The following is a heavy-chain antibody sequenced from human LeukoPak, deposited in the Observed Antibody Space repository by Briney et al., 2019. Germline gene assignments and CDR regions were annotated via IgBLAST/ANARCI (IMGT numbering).Heavy chain of an antibody. CDR1: GFTFSSYD. CDR2: IGTAGDT. CDR3: TRGAPGYSSSWYVPPSFDY. V-gene: IGHV3-13*01. Sequence: GGSLRLSCAASGFTFSSYDMHWVRQATGKGLEWVSAIGTAGDTYHPGSVKGRFTISRENAKNSLYLQMNSLRAGDTAVYYCTRGAPGYSSSWYVPPSFDYWGQGTLVTVSS. D-gene: IGHD6-13*01. J-gene: IGHJ4*02.